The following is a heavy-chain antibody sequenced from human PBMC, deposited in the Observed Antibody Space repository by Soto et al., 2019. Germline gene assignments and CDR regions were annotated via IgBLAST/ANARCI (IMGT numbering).Heavy chain of an antibody. CDR1: GYTFTSYA. CDR3: ASAPRGYCGGDCYPEPHKYYYYYGMDV. V-gene: IGHV1-3*01. CDR2: INAGNGNT. J-gene: IGHJ6*02. D-gene: IGHD2-21*02. Sequence: GASVKVSCKASGYTFTSYAMHWVRQAPGQRLEWMGWINAGNGNTKYSQKFQGRVTITRDTSTSTAYMELSSLRSEDTAVYYCASAPRGYCGGDCYPEPHKYYYYYGMDVWGQGTTVTVSS.